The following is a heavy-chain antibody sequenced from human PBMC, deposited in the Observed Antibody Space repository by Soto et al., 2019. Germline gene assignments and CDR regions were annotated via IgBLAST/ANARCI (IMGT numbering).Heavy chain of an antibody. V-gene: IGHV1-69*02. CDR3: ARGDNNYYYMDV. D-gene: IGHD3-10*01. CDR2: IIPILGIA. J-gene: IGHJ6*03. Sequence: QVQLVQSGAEVKKPGSSVKVSCKASGGTFSSYTISWVRQAPGQGLEWMGRIIPILGIANYAQKFQGRVTITADKSTSTAYMELSSLRSEDSAVYYCARGDNNYYYMDVWGKGTTVTVSS. CDR1: GGTFSSYT.